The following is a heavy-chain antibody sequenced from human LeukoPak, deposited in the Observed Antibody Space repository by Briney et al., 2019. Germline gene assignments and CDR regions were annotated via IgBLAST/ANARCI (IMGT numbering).Heavy chain of an antibody. Sequence: PSVKVSCKASGGTFSSYAISWVRQAPGQGLEWMGRIIPIFGTANYAQKFQGRVTITTDESTSTAYMELSSLRSEDTAVYYCARTKLGIGGGYFDYWGQGTLVTASS. V-gene: IGHV1-69*05. J-gene: IGHJ4*02. D-gene: IGHD7-27*01. CDR3: ARTKLGIGGGYFDY. CDR1: GGTFSSYA. CDR2: IIPIFGTA.